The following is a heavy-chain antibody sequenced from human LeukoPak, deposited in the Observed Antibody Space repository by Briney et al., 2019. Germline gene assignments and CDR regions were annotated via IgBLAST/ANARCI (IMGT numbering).Heavy chain of an antibody. CDR3: ARGLAEQQLVADY. CDR1: GYTFTSYG. CDR2: MSGYNGNT. J-gene: IGHJ4*02. Sequence: ASVTLSCKASGYTFTSYGFNWVRQAPGHGLDWVGWMSGYNGNTNYAQTFQSRVTLTTDTSTTTAYMELKRLTSDDTAVYYCARGLAEQQLVADYWGQGTLVTVSS. D-gene: IGHD6-13*01. V-gene: IGHV1-18*04.